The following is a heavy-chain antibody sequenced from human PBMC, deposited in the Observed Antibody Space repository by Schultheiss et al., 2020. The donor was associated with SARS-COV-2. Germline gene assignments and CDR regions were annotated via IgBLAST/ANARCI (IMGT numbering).Heavy chain of an antibody. CDR1: GGSISSYY. J-gene: IGHJ3*02. V-gene: IGHV4-34*01. D-gene: IGHD3-22*01. CDR2: INHSGST. CDR3: ARDPSSYYDNADDAFDI. Sequence: SETLSLTCTVSGGSISSYYWSWIRQPPGKGLEWIGEINHSGSTNYNPSLKSRVTISVDTSKNQFSLKLSSVTAADTAVYYCARDPSSYYDNADDAFDIWGQGTMVTVSS.